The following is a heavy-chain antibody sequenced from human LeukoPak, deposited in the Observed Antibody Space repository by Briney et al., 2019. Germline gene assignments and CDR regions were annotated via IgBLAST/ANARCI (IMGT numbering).Heavy chain of an antibody. CDR3: ARGWLQSGFDY. Sequence: SQTLSLTCAISGDSVSTNSAGWDWIRPSPSRGLEWRGRTYYNSKWYKDYAASVKSRITNNPDTSKNQFSLQLNSVTPEDTAVYYCARGWLQSGFDYWGQGTLVTVSS. CDR1: GDSVSTNSAG. CDR2: TYYNSKWYK. J-gene: IGHJ4*02. D-gene: IGHD5-24*01. V-gene: IGHV6-1*01.